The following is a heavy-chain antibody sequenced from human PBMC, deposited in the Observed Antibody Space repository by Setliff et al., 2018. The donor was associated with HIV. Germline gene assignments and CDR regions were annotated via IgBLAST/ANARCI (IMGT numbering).Heavy chain of an antibody. Sequence: ASVKVSCKASGYTFINYDIYWVRQTTGQGLEWMGWMNPDSGNTGYAQKFQGRVTMTRNTSISTAYMDLSSLRSADTAVYYCARGNVLRGNILYYWGQGTLVTVSS. CDR1: GYTFINYD. J-gene: IGHJ4*02. CDR2: MNPDSGNT. V-gene: IGHV1-8*02. D-gene: IGHD2-8*01. CDR3: ARGNVLRGNILYY.